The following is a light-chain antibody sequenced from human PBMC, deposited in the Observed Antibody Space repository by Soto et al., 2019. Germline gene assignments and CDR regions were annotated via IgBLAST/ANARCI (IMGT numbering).Light chain of an antibody. CDR2: EAS. J-gene: IGKJ1*01. Sequence: IVLTPSPATLSLSPVEKANLSFIASHSVNNFLACYRHRPGQAPRLIMYEASNRATGVPARLSGSGSGTDFTLTIGSLEPEDFAIYYCQQRRNWPPTFGQGTKV. CDR1: HSVNNF. CDR3: QQRRNWPPT. V-gene: IGKV3-11*01.